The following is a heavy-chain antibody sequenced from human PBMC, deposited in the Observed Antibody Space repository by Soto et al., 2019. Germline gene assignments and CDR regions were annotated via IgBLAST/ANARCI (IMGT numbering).Heavy chain of an antibody. CDR3: ARGHVDSGWYGVGDY. J-gene: IGHJ4*02. V-gene: IGHV1-18*01. CDR1: GYTFTSYG. Sequence: QVPLVQSGAEVKKPGASVKVSCKASGYTFTSYGISWVRQAPGQGLEWMGWIRAYNGNTNYAQKLQDRVTMTTDTSTSTAYMELRSLRSDDTAVYYCARGHVDSGWYGVGDYWGQGTLVTVSS. D-gene: IGHD6-13*01. CDR2: IRAYNGNT.